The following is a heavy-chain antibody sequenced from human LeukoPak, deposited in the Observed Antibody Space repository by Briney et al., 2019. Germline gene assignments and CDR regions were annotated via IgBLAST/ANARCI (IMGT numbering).Heavy chain of an antibody. CDR2: INYNGGYT. D-gene: IGHD2-8*01. CDR1: GFAFNIYT. Sequence: GGSLRLSCEASGFAFNIYTMNWVRQAPGKGLEWVSIINYNGGYTYYADSVKGRFTISGDNSKNTVYLQMNSLRPEDTATYYCAKDGHCPDSECGTQIAVAGYVDYWGQGALVTVSS. CDR3: AKDGHCPDSECGTQIAVAGYVDY. V-gene: IGHV3-23*01. J-gene: IGHJ4*02.